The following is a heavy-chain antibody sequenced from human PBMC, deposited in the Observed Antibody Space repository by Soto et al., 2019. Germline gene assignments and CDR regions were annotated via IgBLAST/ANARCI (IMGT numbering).Heavy chain of an antibody. CDR1: GGSVSGYY. Sequence: SETLSLTCAVYGGSVSGYYWSWIRQPPGKGLEWIGEINHSGSTNYNPSLKSRVTISVDTSKNQFSLKLSSVTAADTAVYYCARGRRIFGVVIKGSYYFDYWGQGTLVTVSS. CDR2: INHSGST. CDR3: ARGRRIFGVVIKGSYYFDY. J-gene: IGHJ4*02. D-gene: IGHD3-3*01. V-gene: IGHV4-34*01.